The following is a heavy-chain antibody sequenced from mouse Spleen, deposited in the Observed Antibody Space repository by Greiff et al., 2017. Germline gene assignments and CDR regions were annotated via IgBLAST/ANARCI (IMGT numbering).Heavy chain of an antibody. CDR3: ARPYGNYAGYFDV. V-gene: IGHV5-9-3*01. CDR2: ISSGGSYT. J-gene: IGHJ1*01. Sequence: EVKLVESGGGLVKPGGSLKLSCAASGFTFSSYAMSWVRQTPEKRLEWVATISSGGSYTYYPDSVKGRFTISRDNAKNTLYLQMSSLRSEDTAMYYCARPYGNYAGYFDVWGAGTTVTVSS. CDR1: GFTFSSYA. D-gene: IGHD2-1*01.